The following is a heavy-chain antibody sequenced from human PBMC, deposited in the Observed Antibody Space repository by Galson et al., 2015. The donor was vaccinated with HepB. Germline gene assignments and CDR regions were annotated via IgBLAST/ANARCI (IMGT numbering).Heavy chain of an antibody. J-gene: IGHJ1*01. V-gene: IGHV3-9*01. D-gene: IGHD4-17*01. CDR3: AKDGYADYERYFQY. Sequence: SLRLSCAASGFTFHDYAMHWVRQAPGKGLEWVSGIDWNGGNLGSADSVKGRFTVSRDNAKNSLYLQMNSLRAEDTALYYCAKDGYADYERYFQYWSQGHLVTVSS. CDR1: GFTFHDYA. CDR2: IDWNGGNL.